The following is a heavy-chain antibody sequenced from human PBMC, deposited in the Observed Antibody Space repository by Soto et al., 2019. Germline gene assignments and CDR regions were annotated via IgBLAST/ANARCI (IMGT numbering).Heavy chain of an antibody. CDR2: IKSKTDGGTT. Sequence: GGSLRLSGSASGFTFSNAWMSWVRQAPGKGLEWVGRIKSKTDGGTTDYAAPVKGRFTISRDDSKNTLYLQMNSLKTEDTAVYYCTTEMYYYGSGSYLDWFDPWGQGTLVTVSS. D-gene: IGHD3-10*01. CDR3: TTEMYYYGSGSYLDWFDP. J-gene: IGHJ5*02. V-gene: IGHV3-15*01. CDR1: GFTFSNAW.